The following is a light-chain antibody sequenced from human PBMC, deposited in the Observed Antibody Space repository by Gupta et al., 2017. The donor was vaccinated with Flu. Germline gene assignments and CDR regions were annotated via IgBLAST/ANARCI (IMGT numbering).Light chain of an antibody. CDR1: QSLVYSDGNTY. J-gene: IGKJ1*01. CDR3: MPGAHWPWA. Sequence: SCRSNQSLVYSDGNTYLHWVQPRPGHSPRRLIFTVSNRESGGPDRFSGRGSGTDFTLKISRVEAEDVGIYYCMPGAHWPWAFGQGTKVEIK. CDR2: TVS. V-gene: IGKV2-30*01.